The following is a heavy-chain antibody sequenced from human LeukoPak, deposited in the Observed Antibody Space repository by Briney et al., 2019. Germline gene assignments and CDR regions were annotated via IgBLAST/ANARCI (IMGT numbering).Heavy chain of an antibody. J-gene: IGHJ4*02. V-gene: IGHV4-39*01. Sequence: SETLSLTCSVSGGSISSSTYWWAWIRQPPGKGLEWIGSIYYSGSTHYNPSLESRVTISVDTSNNQFSLKLTSVTAADTAVYYCARQYGSGFWFFDNWGQGTLVTVSS. CDR1: GGSISSSTYW. CDR3: ARQYGSGFWFFDN. D-gene: IGHD3-10*01. CDR2: IYYSGST.